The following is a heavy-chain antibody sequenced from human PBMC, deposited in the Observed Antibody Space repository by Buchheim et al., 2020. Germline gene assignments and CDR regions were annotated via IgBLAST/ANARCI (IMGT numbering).Heavy chain of an antibody. J-gene: IGHJ4*02. CDR1: GFDFSIYT. CDR3: VKEFGRDRGLPGH. CDR2: ISGSGTGYST. D-gene: IGHD3-16*01. Sequence: DVQLLESGGGLVQPGGSLRLSCAASGFDFSIYTMSWVRRAPGKGLECVSGISGSGTGYSTVYSASVKGRFTISRDHSQSTLYVQMNSLRAEDTAVYYCVKEFGRDRGLPGHWGQGT. V-gene: IGHV3-23*01.